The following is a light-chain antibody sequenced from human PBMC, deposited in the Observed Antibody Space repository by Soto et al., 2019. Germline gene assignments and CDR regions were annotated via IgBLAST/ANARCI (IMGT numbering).Light chain of an antibody. CDR2: LAS. J-gene: IGKJ5*01. CDR3: MKAIEIPRVT. V-gene: IGKV2-28*01. Sequence: DIVMTQSPLSLPVTPGEPASISCRSSQSLLHSNGYNYLDWYLQRPGQSPQLLIYLASHRAYGVPDRLSGSGSGTDFTLKISRVEDEDVGVYYCMKAIEIPRVTLGQGTRLEIK. CDR1: QSLLHSNGYNY.